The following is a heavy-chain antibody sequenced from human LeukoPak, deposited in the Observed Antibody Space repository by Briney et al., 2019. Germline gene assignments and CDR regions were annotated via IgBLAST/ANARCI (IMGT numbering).Heavy chain of an antibody. CDR1: GYSISSGYY. CDR3: ARADQPGYSYGPFDY. Sequence: PSETLSLTCTVSGYSISSGYYWGWIRQPPGKGLEWIGSIYHSGSTYYNPSLKSRVTISVDTSKNQFSLKLSSVTAADTAVYYCARADQPGYSYGPFDYWSQGALVTVSS. V-gene: IGHV4-38-2*02. D-gene: IGHD5-18*01. J-gene: IGHJ4*02. CDR2: IYHSGST.